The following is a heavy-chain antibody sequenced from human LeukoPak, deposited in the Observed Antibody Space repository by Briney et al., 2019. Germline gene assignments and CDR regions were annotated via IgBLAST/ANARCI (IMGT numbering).Heavy chain of an antibody. V-gene: IGHV4-61*08. D-gene: IGHD3-22*01. CDR2: IYYSGSS. CDR1: GGSISSGGYY. Sequence: SQTLSLTCTVSGGSISSGGYYWSWIRQPPGKGLEWIGYIYYSGSSKYNPSLKSRVTISVDTSKNQFSLKLSSVTAADTAVYYCARLYDSSGYTNWLDPWGQGTLVTVSS. CDR3: ARLYDSSGYTNWLDP. J-gene: IGHJ5*02.